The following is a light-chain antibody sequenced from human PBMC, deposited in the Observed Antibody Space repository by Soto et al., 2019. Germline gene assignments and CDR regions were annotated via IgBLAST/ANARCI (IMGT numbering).Light chain of an antibody. J-gene: IGKJ5*01. Sequence: EIVLTQSPGTLSLSPGEGATLSCRASQSISSNYLAWCQQKPGQAPGLLIYGASRRATGIPDRFSGSASGTDFTLTISRLEPEDFAVYFCQQYSDLPMTFGQGTDWRL. CDR1: QSISSNY. V-gene: IGKV3-20*01. CDR2: GAS. CDR3: QQYSDLPMT.